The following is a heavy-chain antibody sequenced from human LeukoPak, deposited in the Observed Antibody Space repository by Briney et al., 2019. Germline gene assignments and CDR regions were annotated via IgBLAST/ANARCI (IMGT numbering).Heavy chain of an antibody. Sequence: ASVKVSCKASGGTFSSYAISWVRQAPGQGLEWMGGIIPIFGTANYAQKFQGRVTITADESTSTAYMELSSLRSEDTAVYYCARVVQYSSSWYVGHDAFDIWGQGTMVTVSS. V-gene: IGHV1-69*13. CDR3: ARVVQYSSSWYVGHDAFDI. CDR1: GGTFSSYA. CDR2: IIPIFGTA. D-gene: IGHD6-13*01. J-gene: IGHJ3*02.